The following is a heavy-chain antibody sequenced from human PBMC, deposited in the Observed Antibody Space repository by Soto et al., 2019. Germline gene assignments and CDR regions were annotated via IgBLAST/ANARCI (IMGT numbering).Heavy chain of an antibody. J-gene: IGHJ6*02. CDR2: IHPGDSDT. Sequence: GESLKISCKGSRDSFTSYWIGWVRQRPGKGLEWMGIIHPGDSDTRYSPSFQGQVTISVDKSISTTYLQWSSLKATDTAKYFCVSEATDYNYAMDVWGQGTTVTGLL. CDR3: VSEATDYNYAMDV. V-gene: IGHV5-51*01. CDR1: RDSFTSYW.